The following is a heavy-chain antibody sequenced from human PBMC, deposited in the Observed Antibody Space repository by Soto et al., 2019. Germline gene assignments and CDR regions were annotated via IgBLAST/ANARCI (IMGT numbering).Heavy chain of an antibody. CDR3: ARATYYYDSSGYSDRVLDY. V-gene: IGHV4-31*03. CDR2: IFYSGNT. J-gene: IGHJ4*02. Sequence: QVQLQESGPGLVKPSQTLSLTCTVSGGSISSGGYYWSWIRQHPGKGLEWIGYIFYSGNTYYTPSLKSRVTISVDTSKNQFSLKLSSVTAAYTAVYYCARATYYYDSSGYSDRVLDYWGQGTLVTVSS. CDR1: GGSISSGGYY. D-gene: IGHD3-22*01.